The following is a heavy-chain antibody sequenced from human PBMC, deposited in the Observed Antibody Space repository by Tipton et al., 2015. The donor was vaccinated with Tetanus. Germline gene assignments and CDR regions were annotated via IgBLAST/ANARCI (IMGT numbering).Heavy chain of an antibody. CDR1: GFTFSSYT. CDR3: AKMAASWYLGYFDY. Sequence: SLRLSCAASGFTFSSYTLNWVRQAPGKGLEWVSVISGSDGSTYYADSVKGRFTISRDNSKNMLCLQMSSLSAEDTAVYYCAKMAASWYLGYFDYWGQGSLVTVSS. D-gene: IGHD6-13*01. V-gene: IGHV3-23*01. J-gene: IGHJ4*02. CDR2: ISGSDGST.